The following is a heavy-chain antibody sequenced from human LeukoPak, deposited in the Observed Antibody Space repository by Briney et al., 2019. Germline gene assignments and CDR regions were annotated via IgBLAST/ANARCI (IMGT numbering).Heavy chain of an antibody. Sequence: SETLSLTCSVSGGSISSGDHYWTWIRQPPGGGLEWMGFITLYSDTTSYNPSLKSRLMISIDTSKNQFTLTLTSVTAAETAVYFCARGFGYDFADYWGQGILVTVSS. V-gene: IGHV4-30-4*01. CDR2: ITLYSDTT. CDR3: ARGFGYDFADY. J-gene: IGHJ4*02. D-gene: IGHD2-2*01. CDR1: GGSISSGDHY.